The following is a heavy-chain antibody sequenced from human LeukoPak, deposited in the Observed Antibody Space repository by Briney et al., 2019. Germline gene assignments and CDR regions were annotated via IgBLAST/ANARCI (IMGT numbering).Heavy chain of an antibody. J-gene: IGHJ3*02. CDR1: GYTFTSYG. CDR3: ARYGVAAFWSGYYTGSDAFDI. CDR2: ISAYNGNT. Sequence: GASVKVSCKASGYTFTSYGISWVRQAPGQGLEWMGWISAYNGNTNYAQKLQGRVTMTTDTSTSTAYMELRSLRSDDTAVYYCARYGVAAFWSGYYTGSDAFDIWGQGTMVTVSS. D-gene: IGHD3-3*01. V-gene: IGHV1-18*01.